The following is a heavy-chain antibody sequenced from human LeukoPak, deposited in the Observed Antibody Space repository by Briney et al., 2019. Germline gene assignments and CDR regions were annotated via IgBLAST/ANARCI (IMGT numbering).Heavy chain of an antibody. CDR3: ARDNMGVWELPHFDY. Sequence: GGSLRLSCAASGFTFSSYSMNWVRQAPGKGLEWVSSISSSSSYIYYADSVKGRFTISRDNAKNSLYLQMNSLRAEDTAVYYCARDNMGVWELPHFDYWGQGTLVTVSS. V-gene: IGHV3-21*01. D-gene: IGHD1-26*01. CDR2: ISSSSSYI. J-gene: IGHJ4*02. CDR1: GFTFSSYS.